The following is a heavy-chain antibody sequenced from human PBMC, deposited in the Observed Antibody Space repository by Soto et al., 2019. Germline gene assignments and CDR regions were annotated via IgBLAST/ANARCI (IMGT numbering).Heavy chain of an antibody. CDR1: GFTFSNYD. J-gene: IGHJ6*01. CDR3: ARELHGGSYGMDV. CDR2: ITTAGDT. Sequence: EVQLVESGGGLVQPGGSLRLSCAASGFTFSNYDMHWVRQVTGKGLEWVSSITTAGDTYYPGSVKGRFTISREKAKNSLYLQMNSLSAGDTAVYYCARELHGGSYGMDVW. V-gene: IGHV3-13*01.